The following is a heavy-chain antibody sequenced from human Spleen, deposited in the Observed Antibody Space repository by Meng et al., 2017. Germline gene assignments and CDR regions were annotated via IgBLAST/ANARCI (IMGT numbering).Heavy chain of an antibody. CDR3: ARDVGRVTPGFDY. J-gene: IGHJ4*02. D-gene: IGHD4-23*01. Sequence: GPLVEAGGGVVQPWRSLGLARAASGFTFISYALHWVRQAPGKGPEWVAVISYDGSDKYYADSVKGRFTISRDNSKNTLYLQMNSLRAEDTAVYYCARDVGRVTPGFDYWGQGTLVTVSS. V-gene: IGHV3-30*04. CDR2: ISYDGSDK. CDR1: GFTFISYA.